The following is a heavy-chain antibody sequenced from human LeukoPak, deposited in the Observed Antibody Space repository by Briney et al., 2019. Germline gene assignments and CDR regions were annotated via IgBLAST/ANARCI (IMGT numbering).Heavy chain of an antibody. Sequence: GGSLRLSCTASGFTFNMYAMNWVRQAPGKGLEWVSVISGSGGSTSYADSVKGRFTISRDNAKSTLSLQMNSLRAEDTAIYYCVRDNAYTFDYWGQGTLVTVSS. V-gene: IGHV3-23*01. CDR1: GFTFNMYA. J-gene: IGHJ4*01. CDR2: ISGSGGST. CDR3: VRDNAYTFDY. D-gene: IGHD5-24*01.